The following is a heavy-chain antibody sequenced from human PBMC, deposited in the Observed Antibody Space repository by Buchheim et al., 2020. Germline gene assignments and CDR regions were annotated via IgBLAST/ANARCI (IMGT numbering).Heavy chain of an antibody. CDR2: ISYDGSNK. J-gene: IGHJ4*02. D-gene: IGHD3-22*01. CDR1: GFTFSSYA. CDR3: ARGTLYYYDSSGVFDY. Sequence: QVQLVESGGGVVQPGRSLRLSCAASGFTFSSYAMHWVRQAPGKGLEWVAVISYDGSNKYYADSVKGRFTISRANSKNTLYLQMNSLRAEDTAVYYCARGTLYYYDSSGVFDYWGQGTL. V-gene: IGHV3-30*01.